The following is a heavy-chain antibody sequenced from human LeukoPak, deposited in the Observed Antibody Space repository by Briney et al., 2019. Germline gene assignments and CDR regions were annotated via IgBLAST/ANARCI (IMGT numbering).Heavy chain of an antibody. D-gene: IGHD2-2*01. J-gene: IGHJ4*02. Sequence: GGSLRLSCAASGFTFSSYWMHWVRHAPGKGLVWVSRINGDGSSTTYADSVKGRFTISRDNAKNSLYLQMNSLRAEDTAVYYCARKYCSSTSCLFDCWGQGTLVTVSS. CDR3: ARKYCSSTSCLFDC. CDR1: GFTFSSYW. V-gene: IGHV3-74*01. CDR2: INGDGSST.